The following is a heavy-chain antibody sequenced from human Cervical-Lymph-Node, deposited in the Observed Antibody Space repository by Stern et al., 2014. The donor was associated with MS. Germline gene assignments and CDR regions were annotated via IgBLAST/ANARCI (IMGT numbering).Heavy chain of an antibody. J-gene: IGHJ4*02. D-gene: IGHD6-25*01. CDR2: ISYDGSSQ. CDR3: ARPAAARYFDY. Sequence: QVQLVESGGGVVQPGRSLRLSCATSGFTFGRHSMHWVRQVPGKGLEWVAIISYDGSSQHYADSVKGRFTTSRDNSNNTLYLQMNSLRIEDTAMYYCARPAAARYFDYWGQGSQVTVSS. V-gene: IGHV3-30-3*01. CDR1: GFTFGRHS.